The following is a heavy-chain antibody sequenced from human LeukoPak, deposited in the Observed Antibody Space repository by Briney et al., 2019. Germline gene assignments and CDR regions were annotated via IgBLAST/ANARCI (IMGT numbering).Heavy chain of an antibody. V-gene: IGHV3-23*01. Sequence: GGSLRLSCAASGFTFSSYAMSWVRQAPGKGLEWVSAISGSGGSTYYADSVKGRFTISRDNSKNTLYLQMNSLRAEDTAVYYCAKCREFLEWLVPKGWFDPWAQGTLVTVPS. J-gene: IGHJ5*02. CDR3: AKCREFLEWLVPKGWFDP. CDR2: ISGSGGST. CDR1: GFTFSSYA. D-gene: IGHD3-3*01.